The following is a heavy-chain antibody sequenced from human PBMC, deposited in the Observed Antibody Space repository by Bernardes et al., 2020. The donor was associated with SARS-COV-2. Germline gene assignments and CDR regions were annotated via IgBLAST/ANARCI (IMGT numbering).Heavy chain of an antibody. V-gene: IGHV3-11*05. D-gene: IGHD5-18*01. CDR1: GFTFSDYY. CDR2: ISTTSSYT. CDR3: ARDRLDTLRNHYNYGLDV. J-gene: IGHJ6*02. Sequence: GGSLRLSCAASGFTFSDYYMSWIRQAPGKGLEWVSYISTTSSYTKYADSVKGRFTISRDNAKNSLYLQMNSLRGEDTAVYYCARDRLDTLRNHYNYGLDVWGHGTTVSVSS.